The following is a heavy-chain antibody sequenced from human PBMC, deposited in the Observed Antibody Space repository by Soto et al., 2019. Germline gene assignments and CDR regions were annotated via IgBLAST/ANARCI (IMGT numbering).Heavy chain of an antibody. CDR2: IIPIFGTA. D-gene: IGHD3-22*01. Sequence: QVQLVQSGAEVKKPGSSVKVSCKASGGTFSSYAISWVRQAPGQGLEWMGGIIPIFGTANYAQKFQGRVTITADESTSTAYMVLSSLRSEDTAVYYCARVFGLYYYDSSGYYEVDDAFDLWGQGTMVTVSS. CDR3: ARVFGLYYYDSSGYYEVDDAFDL. V-gene: IGHV1-69*01. J-gene: IGHJ3*01. CDR1: GGTFSSYA.